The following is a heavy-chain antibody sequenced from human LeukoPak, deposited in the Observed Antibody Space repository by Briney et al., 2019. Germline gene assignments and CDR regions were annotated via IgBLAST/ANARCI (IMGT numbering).Heavy chain of an antibody. J-gene: IGHJ4*02. CDR2: ISAYNGNT. CDR1: GYTFTSYG. Sequence: PWASVKVSCKASGYTFTSYGISWVRQAPGQGLEWMGWISAYNGNTNYAQKLQGRVTMTTDTSTSTAYMELRSLRSDDTAVYYCARVRELLPNYYLDYWGQGTLVTVSP. CDR3: ARVRELLPNYYLDY. V-gene: IGHV1-18*01. D-gene: IGHD1-26*01.